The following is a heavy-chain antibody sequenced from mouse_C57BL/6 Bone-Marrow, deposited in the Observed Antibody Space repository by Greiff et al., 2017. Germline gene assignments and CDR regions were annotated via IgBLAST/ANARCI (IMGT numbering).Heavy chain of an antibody. CDR2: IDPENGDT. V-gene: IGHV14-4*01. J-gene: IGHJ2*01. CDR1: GFNIKDDY. CDR3: TTYYYGS. Sequence: EVQLQQSGAELVRPGASVKLSCTASGFNIKDDYMHWVKQRPEQGLEWIGWIDPENGDTEYASKFQGKATKTADTSSNTAYLQLSSLTSEDTAVYYCTTYYYGSWGQGTTLTVSS. D-gene: IGHD1-1*01.